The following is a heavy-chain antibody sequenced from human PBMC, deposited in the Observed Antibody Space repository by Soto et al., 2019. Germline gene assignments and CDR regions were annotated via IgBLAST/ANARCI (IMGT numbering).Heavy chain of an antibody. Sequence: ASVKVSCKASGYTFTSYYMHWVRQAPGQGLEWMGIINPSGGSTSYAQKFQGRVTMTRDTSTSTVYMELNSLGAEDTAVYYCARDLEWLAPRYYYGMDVWGQGTTVTVSS. CDR1: GYTFTSYY. J-gene: IGHJ6*02. V-gene: IGHV1-46*01. CDR2: INPSGGST. CDR3: ARDLEWLAPRYYYGMDV. D-gene: IGHD6-19*01.